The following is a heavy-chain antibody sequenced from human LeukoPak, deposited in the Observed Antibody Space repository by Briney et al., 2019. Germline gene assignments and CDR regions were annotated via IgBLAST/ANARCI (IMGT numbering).Heavy chain of an antibody. D-gene: IGHD1-26*01. CDR2: IYYSGST. CDR1: GGSISSSSYY. CDR3: ARDNGGSYKAGGLYDY. Sequence: SETLSLTCTVSGGSISSSSYYWGWIRQPPGKGLEWIGSIYYSGSTYYNPSLKSRVTISVDTSKNQFSLKLSSVTAADTAVYYCARDNGGSYKAGGLYDYWGQGTLVTVSS. V-gene: IGHV4-39*07. J-gene: IGHJ4*02.